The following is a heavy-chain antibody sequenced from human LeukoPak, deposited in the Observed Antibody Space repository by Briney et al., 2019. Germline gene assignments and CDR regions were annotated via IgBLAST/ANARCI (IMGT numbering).Heavy chain of an antibody. D-gene: IGHD3-3*01. Sequence: SETLSLTCAVYGGSFSGYYWSWIRQPPGKGLEWIGEINHSGSTNYNPSLKSRVTISVDTSKNQFSLKLSSVTAADTAVYYCARRRGRGTYYDFWSGPRGCAFDIWGQGTMVTVSS. CDR3: ARRRGRGTYYDFWSGPRGCAFDI. CDR2: INHSGST. J-gene: IGHJ3*02. CDR1: GGSFSGYY. V-gene: IGHV4-34*01.